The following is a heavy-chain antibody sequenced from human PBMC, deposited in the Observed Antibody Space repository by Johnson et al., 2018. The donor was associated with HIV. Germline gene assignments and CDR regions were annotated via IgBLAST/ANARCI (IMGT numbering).Heavy chain of an antibody. D-gene: IGHD6-6*01. CDR3: AKVLPFEQLVPQGAFDI. CDR2: INSGGST. J-gene: IGHJ3*02. Sequence: MLLVESGGGLVQPGGSLRLSCAASGFTISSNYMSWVRQVPGKGLEWVSVINSGGSTYYADFVKGRFIISRDNSKNTLYLQMNSLRAEDTAVYYCAKVLPFEQLVPQGAFDIWGQGTMVTVSS. CDR1: GFTISSNY. V-gene: IGHV3-66*01.